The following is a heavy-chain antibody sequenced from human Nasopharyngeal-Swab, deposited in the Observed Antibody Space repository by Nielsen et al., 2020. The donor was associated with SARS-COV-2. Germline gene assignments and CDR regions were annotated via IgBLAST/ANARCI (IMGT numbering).Heavy chain of an antibody. D-gene: IGHD5-18*01. CDR1: GFTFSSYA. J-gene: IGHJ4*02. V-gene: IGHV3-23*01. Sequence: GESLKISCAASGFTFSSYAMSWVRQAPGKGLEWVSAISGSGGSTYYADPVKGRFTISRDNSKNTLYLQMNSLRAEDTAVYYCAKPETGIQLWSTEPLDYWGQGTLVTVSS. CDR3: AKPETGIQLWSTEPLDY. CDR2: ISGSGGST.